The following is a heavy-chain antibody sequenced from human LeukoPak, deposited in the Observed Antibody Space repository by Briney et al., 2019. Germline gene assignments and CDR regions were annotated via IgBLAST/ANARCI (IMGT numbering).Heavy chain of an antibody. V-gene: IGHV3-21*01. CDR2: ISSSSSYI. Sequence: GGSLRLSCAASGFTFSSYSMNWVRQTPGKGLEGVSYISSSSSYIYYADSVKGPFTIYRENAKNSLYLQMDSLRAEDTAVYYCARDSPRGYCSGGSCYAWFDPWGQGTLVTVSS. CDR3: ARDSPRGYCSGGSCYAWFDP. J-gene: IGHJ5*02. CDR1: GFTFSSYS. D-gene: IGHD2-15*01.